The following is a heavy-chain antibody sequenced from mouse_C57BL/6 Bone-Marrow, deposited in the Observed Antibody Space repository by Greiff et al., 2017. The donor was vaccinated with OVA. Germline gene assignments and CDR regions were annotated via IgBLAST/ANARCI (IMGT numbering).Heavy chain of an antibody. Sequence: QVHVKQSGAELVRPGSSVKLSCKASGYTFTSYWMDWVKQRPGQGLEWIGNIYPSDSETHYNQKFKDKATLTVDKSSSTAYMQLSSLTSEDSAVYYCARQGYYGNYVYWGQGTTLTVSS. CDR3: ARQGYYGNYVY. CDR1: GYTFTSYW. D-gene: IGHD2-1*01. CDR2: IYPSDSET. J-gene: IGHJ2*01. V-gene: IGHV1-61*01.